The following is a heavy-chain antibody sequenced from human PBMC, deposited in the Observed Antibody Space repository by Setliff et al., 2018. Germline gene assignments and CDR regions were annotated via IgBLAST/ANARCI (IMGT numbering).Heavy chain of an antibody. CDR3: ATRKSSGRLYYMDV. D-gene: IGHD1-26*01. Sequence: SETLSLTCSVSGGSISSGSDYWTWIRQPAGKGLEWIGHIYTSGSTNYNPSLKSRVTMSVDTSKNQISLKLSSVTAADTAVYYCATRKSSGRLYYMDVWGKGTTVTVSS. CDR1: GGSISSGSDY. CDR2: IYTSGST. J-gene: IGHJ6*03. V-gene: IGHV4-61*09.